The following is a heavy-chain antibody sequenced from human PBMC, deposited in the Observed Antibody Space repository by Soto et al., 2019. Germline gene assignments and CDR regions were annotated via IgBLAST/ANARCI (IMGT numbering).Heavy chain of an antibody. CDR3: ARDRGRSYYYRFDY. Sequence: SETLSLTCTVSGRSMSGYYWSWIRQPAGERLEWIGRIYTSGTTDFNPSLKGRVTMSVDTSKNQFSLKLTSVTAEDTAVYYCARDRGRSYYYRFDYWGQGTLVTVSS. D-gene: IGHD1-26*01. J-gene: IGHJ4*02. CDR1: GRSMSGYY. CDR2: IYTSGTT. V-gene: IGHV4-4*07.